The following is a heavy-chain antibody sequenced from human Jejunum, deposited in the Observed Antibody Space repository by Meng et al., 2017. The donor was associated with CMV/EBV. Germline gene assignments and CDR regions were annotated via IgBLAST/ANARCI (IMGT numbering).Heavy chain of an antibody. CDR1: GLPLRNYA. D-gene: IGHD3-3*01. J-gene: IGHJ4*02. CDR3: ATYRGFLEPLGN. Sequence: SGLPLRNYAMSWVRQAPGKGLEWVSAISSSSDNTWYADSVEGRFTISRDNSKNSLYLQMNSLRVRDTAIYYCATYRGFLEPLGNWGQGPLVTVSS. V-gene: IGHV3-23*01. CDR2: ISSSSDNT.